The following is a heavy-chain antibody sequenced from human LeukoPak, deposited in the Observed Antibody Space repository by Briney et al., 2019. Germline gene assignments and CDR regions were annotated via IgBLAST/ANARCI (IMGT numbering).Heavy chain of an antibody. Sequence: SVKVSCKASGGTFSSYAISWVRQAPGQGLEWMGRIIPIFGIANYAQKFQGRVTITADKSTSTAYMELSSLRSEDTAVYYCASGAVVVAAPNWFDPWGQGTLVTVSS. V-gene: IGHV1-69*04. J-gene: IGHJ5*02. CDR3: ASGAVVVAAPNWFDP. D-gene: IGHD2-15*01. CDR1: GGTFSSYA. CDR2: IIPIFGIA.